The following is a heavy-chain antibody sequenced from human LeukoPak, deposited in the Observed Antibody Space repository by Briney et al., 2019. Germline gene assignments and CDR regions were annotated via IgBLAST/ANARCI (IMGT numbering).Heavy chain of an antibody. CDR3: AKGGGATVLLLSYFDC. CDR2: ISGSGGST. Sequence: PGGSLRLSCAASGFSFSSYAMSWVRQAPGKGLEWVSGISGSGGSTYYADSVKGRFTISRDNSKNTLYLQMNSLRAEDTAVYYCAKGGGATVLLLSYFDCWGQGTLVTVST. D-gene: IGHD3-16*01. J-gene: IGHJ4*02. CDR1: GFSFSSYA. V-gene: IGHV3-23*01.